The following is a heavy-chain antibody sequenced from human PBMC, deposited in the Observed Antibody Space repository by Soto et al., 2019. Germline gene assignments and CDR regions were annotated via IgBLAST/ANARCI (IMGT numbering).Heavy chain of an antibody. V-gene: IGHV3-23*01. D-gene: IGHD3-22*01. Sequence: GGSMRLSCASSGFTFSSYAMSWVRQAPGKGLEWVSAISGSGGTTEYAASVKGRFTISRDDSKSIAYLQMNSLKAEDTAVYYCSTNYYDRSGYDNWFDPWGQGTLVTVSS. J-gene: IGHJ5*02. CDR2: ISGSGGTT. CDR3: STNYYDRSGYDNWFDP. CDR1: GFTFSSYA.